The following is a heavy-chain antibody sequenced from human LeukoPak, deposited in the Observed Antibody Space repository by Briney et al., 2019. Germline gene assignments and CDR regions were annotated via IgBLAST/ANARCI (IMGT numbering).Heavy chain of an antibody. CDR1: GYTFTSYG. V-gene: IGHV1-18*01. CDR2: ISAYNGNT. Sequence: ASVKVSCKASGYTFTSYGISWVRQAPGQGLEWMGWISAYNGNTNYAQKLQGRVTMTTDTSTSTAYMELRSLRSDDTAVYYCARDSLTIFGVVIIAPFNYYYYYGMDVWGQGTTVTVPS. D-gene: IGHD3-3*01. J-gene: IGHJ6*02. CDR3: ARDSLTIFGVVIIAPFNYYYYYGMDV.